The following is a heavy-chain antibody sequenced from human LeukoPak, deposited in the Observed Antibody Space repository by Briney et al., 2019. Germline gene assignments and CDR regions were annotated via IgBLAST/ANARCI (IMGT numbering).Heavy chain of an antibody. V-gene: IGHV3-7*01. CDR3: TRAENDFGEIDY. J-gene: IGHJ4*02. Sequence: PGGSLRLSCAASGFTFSSYAMHWVRQAPGKGLEWVANINQDGSEKHYVDSVKGRFTISRDNAKNSLYLQMNSLRVEDTAVYYCTRAENDFGEIDYWGQGTLVTVSS. CDR1: GFTFSSYA. D-gene: IGHD3-10*01. CDR2: INQDGSEK.